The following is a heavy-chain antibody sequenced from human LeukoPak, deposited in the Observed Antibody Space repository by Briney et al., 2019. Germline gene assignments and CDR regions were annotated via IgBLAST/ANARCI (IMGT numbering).Heavy chain of an antibody. Sequence: ASVKVSCKASGYTFTGYYMHWVRQAPGQGLEWMGWINPNSGGTNYAQKFQGRVTMTRDTSISTAYMELSRLRSDDTAVYYCARDLGLDEQLQMVEGGWSQHWGQGTLVTVSS. CDR2: INPNSGGT. J-gene: IGHJ1*01. V-gene: IGHV1-2*02. CDR1: GYTFTGYY. CDR3: ARDLGLDEQLQMVEGGWSQH. D-gene: IGHD6-6*01.